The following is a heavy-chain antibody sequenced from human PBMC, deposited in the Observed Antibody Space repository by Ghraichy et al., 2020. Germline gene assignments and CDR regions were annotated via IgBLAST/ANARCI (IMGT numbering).Heavy chain of an antibody. Sequence: SETLSLTCTVSGGSISSGGYYWSWIRQHPGKGLEWIGYIYYSGSTYYNPSLKSRVTISVDTSKNQFSLKLSSVTAADTAVYYCARWQWGGAYYFDYWGQGTLVTVSS. CDR1: GGSISSGGYY. CDR3: ARWQWGGAYYFDY. J-gene: IGHJ4*02. CDR2: IYYSGST. D-gene: IGHD6-19*01. V-gene: IGHV4-31*03.